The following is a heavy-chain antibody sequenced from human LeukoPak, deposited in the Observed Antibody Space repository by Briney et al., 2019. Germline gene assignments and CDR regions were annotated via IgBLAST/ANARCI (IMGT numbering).Heavy chain of an antibody. CDR1: GFTFSSYA. V-gene: IGHV3-23*01. D-gene: IGHD3-16*01. J-gene: IGHJ4*02. Sequence: GGSLRLSCAASGFTFSSYAMTWVRQAPGKGLECVSAISGRGDGSYYADSVKGRFTISRDNSMHTLFLQMNSLRAEDTALYYCAKIKTPYTDSVRFPSDYWGQGTLVTVSS. CDR2: ISGRGDGS. CDR3: AKIKTPYTDSVRFPSDY.